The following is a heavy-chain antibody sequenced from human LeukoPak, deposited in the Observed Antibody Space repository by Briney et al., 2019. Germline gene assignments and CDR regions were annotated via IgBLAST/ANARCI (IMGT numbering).Heavy chain of an antibody. J-gene: IGHJ4*02. D-gene: IGHD2-2*01. CDR2: INHSGST. V-gene: IGHV4-34*01. CDR1: GGSFSGYY. Sequence: SETLSLTCAAYGGSFSGYYWSWIRQPPGKGLEWIGEINHSGSTNYNPSLKSRVTISVDTSKNQFSLKLSSVTAADTAVYYCAREDCSSTSCLFDYWGQGALVTVSS. CDR3: AREDCSSTSCLFDY.